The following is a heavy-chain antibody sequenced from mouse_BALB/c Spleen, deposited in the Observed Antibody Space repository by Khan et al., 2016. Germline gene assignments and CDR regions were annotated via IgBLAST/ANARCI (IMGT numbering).Heavy chain of an antibody. Sequence: QLQESGPGLVKPSQSLSLTCSVTGYSITSGYYWNWIRQFPGNKLEWMGYISYDGSNNYNPSLKNRFSITRDTSKNQFFLKLNSVTTEDTATYYCAVYDGYYGLFDYWGQGTTLTVSS. J-gene: IGHJ2*01. CDR3: AVYDGYYGLFDY. D-gene: IGHD2-3*01. V-gene: IGHV3-6*02. CDR1: GYSITSGYY. CDR2: ISYDGSN.